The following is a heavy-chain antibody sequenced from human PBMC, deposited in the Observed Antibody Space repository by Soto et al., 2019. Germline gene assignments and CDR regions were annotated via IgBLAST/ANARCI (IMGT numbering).Heavy chain of an antibody. CDR3: GKDPNGDYVGGFDF. D-gene: IGHD4-17*01. V-gene: IGHV3-23*01. CDR2: ISARGGGT. CDR1: GFTFNSYA. J-gene: IGHJ3*01. Sequence: EVQLLESGGDLVQSGGSLRLSCATSGFTFNSYAMSWVRQAPGKGLEWVSGISARGGGTYYLDSVKGRFTIYKDSSTNTLYLQMNSLRVEDTALSFCGKDPNGDYVGGFDFWGPGTMVTVSS.